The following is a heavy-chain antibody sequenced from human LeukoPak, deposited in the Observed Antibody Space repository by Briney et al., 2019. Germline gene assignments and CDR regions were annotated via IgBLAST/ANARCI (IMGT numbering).Heavy chain of an antibody. CDR3: ATVTPCPRYCSSTYAFDY. J-gene: IGHJ4*02. D-gene: IGHD2-2*01. Sequence: GASVKVSCKVSGYTLTELSMHWVRQAPGKGLEWMGGFDPEDGETIYAQKFQGRVTMTEDTSTDTAYMELSSLRSEDTAVHYCATVTPCPRYCSSTYAFDYWGQGTLVTVSS. V-gene: IGHV1-24*01. CDR2: FDPEDGET. CDR1: GYTLTELS.